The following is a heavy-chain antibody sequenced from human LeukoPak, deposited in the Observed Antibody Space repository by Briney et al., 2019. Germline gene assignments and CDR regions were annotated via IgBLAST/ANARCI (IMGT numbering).Heavy chain of an antibody. Sequence: GGSLRLSCAASGFTFDDYAMHWARQAPGKGLEWVSGISWNSGSIGYADSVKGRFTISRDNAKNSLYLQMNSLRAEDTAVYYCAREDRGYNAIDYWGQGTLVTVSS. CDR1: GFTFDDYA. CDR2: ISWNSGSI. CDR3: AREDRGYNAIDY. D-gene: IGHD1-1*01. V-gene: IGHV3-9*01. J-gene: IGHJ4*02.